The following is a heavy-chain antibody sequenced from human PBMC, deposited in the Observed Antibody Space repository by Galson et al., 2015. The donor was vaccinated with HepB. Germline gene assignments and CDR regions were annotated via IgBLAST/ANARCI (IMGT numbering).Heavy chain of an antibody. D-gene: IGHD6-6*01. CDR3: ARVKYSSSSFSAFDI. CDR2: IYPRDSDT. J-gene: IGHJ3*02. Sequence: QSGAEVKKPGESLRISCKASGFTFTNFWIGWVRQMPGKGLEWMGIIYPRDSDTRYSPSFQGQVTISADKSISTAYLQWTSLKAWDTAMFYCARVKYSSSSFSAFDIWGQGTMVTVSS. CDR1: GFTFTNFW. V-gene: IGHV5-51*03.